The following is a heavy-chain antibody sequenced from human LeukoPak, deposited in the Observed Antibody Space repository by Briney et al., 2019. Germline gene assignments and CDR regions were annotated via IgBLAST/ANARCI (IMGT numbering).Heavy chain of an antibody. Sequence: SETLSLTCTVSGGSISSYYWSWIRQPPGKGLEWIGYIYYSGSTNYNPSLKSRVTISVDTSKNQFSLKLSSVTAADTAVYYCARDGDPVYYDILTGYYIGASDIWGQGTMVTVSS. CDR2: IYYSGST. V-gene: IGHV4-59*01. D-gene: IGHD3-9*01. CDR1: GGSISSYY. J-gene: IGHJ3*02. CDR3: ARDGDPVYYDILTGYYIGASDI.